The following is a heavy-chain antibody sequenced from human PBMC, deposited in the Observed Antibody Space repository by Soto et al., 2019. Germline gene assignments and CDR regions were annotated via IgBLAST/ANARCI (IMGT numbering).Heavy chain of an antibody. Sequence: EVHLVESGGDLIQPGGSLRLSCAASGFDISTNYMSWVRQAPGQGLEWVSVIYKDESTQYADSVRGRFIISRDNSKNTLFLQRNSLRAEDTAVYFCARERSGTIYYDNSGFLYWGRGTWSPSPQ. CDR3: ARERSGTIYYDNSGFLY. V-gene: IGHV3-53*01. D-gene: IGHD3-22*01. CDR1: GFDISTNY. CDR2: IYKDEST. J-gene: IGHJ4*02.